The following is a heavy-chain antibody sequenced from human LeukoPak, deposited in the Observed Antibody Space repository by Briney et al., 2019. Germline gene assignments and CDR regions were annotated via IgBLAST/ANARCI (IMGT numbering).Heavy chain of an antibody. V-gene: IGHV3-48*02. CDR3: VSRPRGTYYFEY. J-gene: IGHJ4*02. CDR1: GFTFSTYS. CDR2: ISGSSETI. D-gene: IGHD3-16*01. Sequence: PGGSLRLSCAASGFTFSTYSINWVRPAPGKGLGWVSVISGSSETIFYADSVKGRFTISRDNAKNSVYLQMNTLRDEDTAVYYCVSRPRGTYYFEYWGQGTLVTASS.